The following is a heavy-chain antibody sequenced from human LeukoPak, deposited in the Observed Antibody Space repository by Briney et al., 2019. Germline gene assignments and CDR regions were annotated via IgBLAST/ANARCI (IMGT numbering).Heavy chain of an antibody. CDR3: AGHPYTAMAPFDY. J-gene: IGHJ4*02. V-gene: IGHV1-69*04. D-gene: IGHD5-18*01. CDR2: IIPILGIA. Sequence: ASVKVSCKASGGTFSSYAISWVRQAPGQGLEWMGRIIPILGIANYAQKFQGRVTITADKSTSTAYMELSSLRSEDTAVYYCAGHPYTAMAPFDYWGQGTLVTVSS. CDR1: GGTFSSYA.